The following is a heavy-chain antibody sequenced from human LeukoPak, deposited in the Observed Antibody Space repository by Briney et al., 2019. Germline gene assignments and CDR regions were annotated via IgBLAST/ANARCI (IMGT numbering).Heavy chain of an antibody. J-gene: IGHJ4*02. CDR3: ARGPPYGPVDY. D-gene: IGHD4-17*01. CDR2: INSDGSST. Sequence: GGSLRLSCAASGFTFSNYWMTWVRQAPGKGLVWVSRINSDGSSTSYADSVKGRFTISRDNAKNTLYLQMNSLRAEDTAVYYCARGPPYGPVDYWGQGTLVTVSS. V-gene: IGHV3-74*01. CDR1: GFTFSNYW.